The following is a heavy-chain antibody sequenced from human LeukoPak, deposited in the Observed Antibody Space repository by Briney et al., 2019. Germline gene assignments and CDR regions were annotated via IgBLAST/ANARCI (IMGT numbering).Heavy chain of an antibody. CDR1: GGSISSYY. Sequence: SETLSLTCTVSGGSISSYYWSWIRQPPGKGLEWIGYIYYSGSTNYNPSLKSRVTISVDTSKNQFSLKLSSVTAVDTAVYYCARLYSYGPGGAFDIWGQGTMVTVSS. CDR3: ARLYSYGPGGAFDI. J-gene: IGHJ3*02. CDR2: IYYSGST. V-gene: IGHV4-59*01. D-gene: IGHD5-18*01.